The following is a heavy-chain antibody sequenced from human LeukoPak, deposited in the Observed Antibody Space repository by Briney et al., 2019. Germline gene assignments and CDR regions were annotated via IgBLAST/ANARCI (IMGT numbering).Heavy chain of an antibody. CDR3: AKDRGGNYYGSGSYYLGFDY. Sequence: GGSLRLSCAASGFTFSSYGMHWVRQAPGKGLEWVAFIRYDGSNKYYADSVKSRFTISRDNSKNTLYLQMNSLRAEDTAVYYCAKDRGGNYYGSGSYYLGFDYWGQGTLVTVSS. CDR1: GFTFSSYG. CDR2: IRYDGSNK. D-gene: IGHD3-10*01. J-gene: IGHJ4*02. V-gene: IGHV3-30*02.